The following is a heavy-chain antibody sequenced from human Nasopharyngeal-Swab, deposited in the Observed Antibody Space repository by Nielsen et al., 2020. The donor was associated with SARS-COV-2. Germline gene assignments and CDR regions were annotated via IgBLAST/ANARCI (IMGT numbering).Heavy chain of an antibody. D-gene: IGHD2-2*01. Sequence: SETLSLTCAVYGGSFSGYYWSWIRQPPGKGLKWIGEINHSGSTNYNPSLKSRVTISVDTSKNQFSLKLSSVTAADTAVYYCARLLGYCSSTSCDYWGQGTLVTVSS. CDR2: INHSGST. J-gene: IGHJ4*02. CDR3: ARLLGYCSSTSCDY. V-gene: IGHV4-34*01. CDR1: GGSFSGYY.